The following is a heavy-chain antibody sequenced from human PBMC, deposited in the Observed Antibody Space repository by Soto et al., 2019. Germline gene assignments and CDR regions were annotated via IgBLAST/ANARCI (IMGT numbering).Heavy chain of an antibody. J-gene: IGHJ4*02. CDR1: GYSFSTYW. Sequence: GKSLKISCTCSGYSFSTYWIAWVRQMPGKGLEWMGIIYPSDSDTRYRPSFQGQVTISADKSISSAYLQWSSLRASDTAMYYCARGGVSTRTFDYWGQGTPVTVSS. D-gene: IGHD3-3*01. V-gene: IGHV5-51*03. CDR3: ARGGVSTRTFDY. CDR2: IYPSDSDT.